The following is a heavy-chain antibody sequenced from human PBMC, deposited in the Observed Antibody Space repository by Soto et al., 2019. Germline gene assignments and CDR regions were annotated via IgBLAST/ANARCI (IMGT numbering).Heavy chain of an antibody. D-gene: IGHD1-26*01. CDR2: ISYSGTT. V-gene: IGHV4-39*01. Sequence: SETLSLTCTVSGGSISNNNYYWGWVRQPPGKGLEWIGSISYSGTTYYNPSLKSRVTKSVDTSRNQFSLRLTSVTAADTAVYYCARFNSGSYYEAFDIWGQGTMVTVS. J-gene: IGHJ3*02. CDR3: ARFNSGSYYEAFDI. CDR1: GGSISNNNYY.